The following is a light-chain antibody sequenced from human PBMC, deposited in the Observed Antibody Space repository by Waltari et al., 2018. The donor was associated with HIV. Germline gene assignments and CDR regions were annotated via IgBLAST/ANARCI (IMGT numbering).Light chain of an antibody. Sequence: DVVMTQSPDSLAVSLGERATLNCKSNQSLFYTSDNKNFLAWYQQKAGQRPRLLIYWSSTRASGVPDRFSVSGSETDFTLTITSLQAEDVAIYFCQQYFSVPYTFGQGTKLEIK. CDR3: QQYFSVPYT. CDR2: WSS. J-gene: IGKJ2*01. CDR1: QSLFYTSDNKNF. V-gene: IGKV4-1*01.